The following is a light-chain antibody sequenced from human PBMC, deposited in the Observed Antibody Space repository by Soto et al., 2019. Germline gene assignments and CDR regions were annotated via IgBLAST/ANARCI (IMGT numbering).Light chain of an antibody. CDR3: QQANTFALT. CDR1: QGINKW. V-gene: IGKV1-12*01. Sequence: DIQMTQSPSSVSASVGDRVTITCRASQGINKWLAWYRQKPGTAPKLLIYSASSLQSGVPSRFSGSGSGTDFTLTISSLQPEDFATYYCQQANTFALTFGGGTKVEI. CDR2: SAS. J-gene: IGKJ4*01.